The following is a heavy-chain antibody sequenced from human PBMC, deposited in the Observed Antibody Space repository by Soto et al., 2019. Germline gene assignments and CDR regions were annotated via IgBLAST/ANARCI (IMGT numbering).Heavy chain of an antibody. CDR1: GFSVSNNF. J-gene: IGHJ4*02. CDR2: IYRDGAT. CDR3: GRDHPPSSSGLDYFDS. Sequence: EVQLVESGGGLVQPGGSLRLSCAASGFSVSNNFMSWVRQAPGKGLEWVSVIYRDGATHYADSVRGRFTISRDSSKNTLHLQMNNLRVEDTAVYYCGRDHPPSSSGLDYFDSWGQGTLVTVSS. D-gene: IGHD6-19*01. V-gene: IGHV3-66*01.